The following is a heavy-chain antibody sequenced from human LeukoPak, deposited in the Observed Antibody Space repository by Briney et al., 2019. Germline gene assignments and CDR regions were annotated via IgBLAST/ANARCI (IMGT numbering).Heavy chain of an antibody. J-gene: IGHJ6*03. D-gene: IGHD6-6*01. V-gene: IGHV3-30-3*01. CDR3: ARDLIAGRLYYYYYMDV. CDR2: ISYDESNK. Sequence: GGSLRLSCAASGFTFSSYVMYWVRQAPGKGLEWVAVISYDESNKNYADSVKGRFTISRDNSKNTLYLQMNSLRAEDTAVYHCARDLIAGRLYYYYYMDVWGKGTTVTVSS. CDR1: GFTFSSYV.